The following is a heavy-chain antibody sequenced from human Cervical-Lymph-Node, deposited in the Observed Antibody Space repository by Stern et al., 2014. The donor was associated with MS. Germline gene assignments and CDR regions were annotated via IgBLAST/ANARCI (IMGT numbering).Heavy chain of an antibody. V-gene: IGHV5-51*01. CDR2: IFPGDSDT. CDR3: ARQYSVTTPFDY. J-gene: IGHJ4*02. D-gene: IGHD4-11*01. CDR1: GYSFTSYW. Sequence: VQLVQSGAEVKKPGESLKISCKGFGYSFTSYWIGWVRQMPGKGLEWVGIIFPGDSDTRYNPSFKGQVTISADKAISTAYLQWSSLKASDTAIYYCARQYSVTTPFDYWGQGTLVAVSS.